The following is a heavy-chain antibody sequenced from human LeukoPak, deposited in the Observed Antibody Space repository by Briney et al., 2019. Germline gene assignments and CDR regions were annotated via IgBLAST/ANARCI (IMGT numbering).Heavy chain of an antibody. CDR3: ARTQYSSSWFLFDY. V-gene: IGHV4-59*01. CDR2: IYSSGTT. CDR1: GGSISTYY. J-gene: IGHJ4*02. Sequence: SETLCLTCTVSGGSISTYYWTWIRQPPGKGLEWVWYIYSSGTTNYNPSLNSRVTISVDTSKNQFSLKLSSVTAADTAVYYCARTQYSSSWFLFDYWGQGTLVTVSS. D-gene: IGHD6-13*01.